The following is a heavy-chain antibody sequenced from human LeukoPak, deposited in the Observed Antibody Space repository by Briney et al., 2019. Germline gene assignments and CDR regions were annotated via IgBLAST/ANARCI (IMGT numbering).Heavy chain of an antibody. CDR1: GGSISSGGYY. D-gene: IGHD2-2*01. V-gene: IGHV4-31*03. CDR2: IYYSGNT. CDR3: ARLVEYQLPFDY. J-gene: IGHJ4*02. Sequence: SETLSLTCTVSGGSISSGGYYWSWIRQHPGKGLEWIGYIYYSGNTFYNPSLKSRVTISRDTSKNQFSLKLSSVTAAVTAVYYCARLVEYQLPFDYWGQGTLVTVSS.